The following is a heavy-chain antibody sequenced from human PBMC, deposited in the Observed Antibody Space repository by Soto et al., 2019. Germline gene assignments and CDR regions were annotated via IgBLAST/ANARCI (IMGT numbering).Heavy chain of an antibody. CDR3: ARPAALLFFDP. Sequence: SETLSLTCTVSGGSISGSSYYWGWIRQPPGRGLEWIGSIYYSGSTYYNPSLKSRVTISVDTSKNQFSLKLSSVTAADTAVYYRARPAALLFFDPWGEGTLVTVSS. D-gene: IGHD2-15*01. CDR1: GGSISGSSYY. V-gene: IGHV4-39*01. CDR2: IYYSGST. J-gene: IGHJ5*02.